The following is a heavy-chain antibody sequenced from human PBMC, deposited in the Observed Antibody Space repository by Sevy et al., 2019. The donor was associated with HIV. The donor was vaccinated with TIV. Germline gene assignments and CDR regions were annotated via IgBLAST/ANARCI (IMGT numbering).Heavy chain of an antibody. V-gene: IGHV3-21*01. CDR2: ISGSSSYI. Sequence: GGSLRLSCAASGFTFSSYGMNWVRQAPGKGLEWVSSISGSSSYIYYADSVKGRFTISRDNAKNALYLQMNSLRAEDTADYYCAREGYCSISSCYNRSILDYWGQGTLVTVS. J-gene: IGHJ4*02. CDR1: GFTFSSYG. CDR3: AREGYCSISSCYNRSILDY. D-gene: IGHD2-2*02.